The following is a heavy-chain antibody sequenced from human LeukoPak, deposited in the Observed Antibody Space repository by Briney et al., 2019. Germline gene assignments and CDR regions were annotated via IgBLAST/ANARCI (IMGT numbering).Heavy chain of an antibody. Sequence: GGSLRLSCAASGFTFSSYSMNWVRQAPGKGLEWVSYISSSSTIYYADSVKGRFTISRDNAKNSLYLQMNSLRAEDTAVYYCARDGGTSWDAFDIWGQGTMVTVSS. CDR2: ISSSSTI. CDR1: GFTFSSYS. J-gene: IGHJ3*02. D-gene: IGHD2-2*01. V-gene: IGHV3-48*01. CDR3: ARDGGTSWDAFDI.